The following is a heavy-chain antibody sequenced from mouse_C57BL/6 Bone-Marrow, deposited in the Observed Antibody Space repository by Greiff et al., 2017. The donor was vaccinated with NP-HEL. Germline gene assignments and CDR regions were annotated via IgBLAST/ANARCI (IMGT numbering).Heavy chain of an antibody. CDR1: GYTFTRYL. D-gene: IGHD1-1*01. V-gene: IGHV1-72*01. J-gene: IGHJ2*01. Sequence: VQLQQPGAELVKPGASVKLSCKASGYTFTRYLMHWVKQRPGRGLEWSGRIDPNSGGTKYNEKFTSRATLTVDKTSSTAYMQLSSVTSEDSAVYYCASYYYGSSYFDYWGQGTTLTVSS. CDR2: IDPNSGGT. CDR3: ASYYYGSSYFDY.